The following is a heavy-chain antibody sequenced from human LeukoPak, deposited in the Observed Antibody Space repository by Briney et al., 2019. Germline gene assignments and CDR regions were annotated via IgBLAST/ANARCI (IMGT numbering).Heavy chain of an antibody. CDR2: INPNSGGT. CDR3: ARGLIAAAGSRYFQH. Sequence: ASVKVSCKASGYTFTGYYMHWVRQAPGQGLEWMGWINPNSGGTNYAQKFQGRVTMTRDTSISTAYMELSRLRSDDTAVYCCARGLIAAAGSRYFQHWGQGTLVTVSS. J-gene: IGHJ1*01. D-gene: IGHD6-13*01. V-gene: IGHV1-2*02. CDR1: GYTFTGYY.